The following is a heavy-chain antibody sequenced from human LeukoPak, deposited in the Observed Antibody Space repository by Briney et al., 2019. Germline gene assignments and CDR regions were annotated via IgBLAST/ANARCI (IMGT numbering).Heavy chain of an antibody. D-gene: IGHD2-2*02. J-gene: IGHJ4*02. Sequence: GGSLRLSCAASGFTFDDCAMHWVRQAPGKGLEWVSVIYGSGSTFYADSVKGRSTISRDSSMNTLYLQMDSLRAEDTAVYYCARGMPATAIRPYFDSWGQGTLVTVSS. CDR3: ARGMPATAIRPYFDS. CDR1: GFTFDDCA. CDR2: IYGSGST. V-gene: IGHV3-66*01.